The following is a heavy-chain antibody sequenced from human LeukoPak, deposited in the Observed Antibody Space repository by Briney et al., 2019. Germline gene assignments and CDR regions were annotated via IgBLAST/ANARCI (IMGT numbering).Heavy chain of an antibody. D-gene: IGHD3-22*01. CDR2: IKSDGKT. CDR1: GFTFSRYW. Sequence: GGSLRLSCEASGFTFSRYWMHWVRQAPGKGLVWVSRIKSDGKTNYADSVKGRFTISRDNAKNTVSLQMDSLRAEDMGVYYCARAPSEVGGYYPEYFRHWGQGTLVTVSS. CDR3: ARAPSEVGGYYPEYFRH. J-gene: IGHJ1*01. V-gene: IGHV3-74*01.